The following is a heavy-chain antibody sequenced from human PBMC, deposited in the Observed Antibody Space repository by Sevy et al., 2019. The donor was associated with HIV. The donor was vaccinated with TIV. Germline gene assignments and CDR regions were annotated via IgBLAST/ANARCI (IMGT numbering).Heavy chain of an antibody. CDR3: ATSRSGYFDSSGYYIY. Sequence: GESLKISCEGSGYSFTSHWIGWVRHMPGKGLEWMGIIYPDDSETRYSPSFQGQVTFSADKSIGTAYLQWSGLKASDTAMYYCATSRSGYFDSSGYYIYWGQGTMVTVSS. CDR1: GYSFTSHW. CDR2: IYPDDSET. D-gene: IGHD3-22*01. J-gene: IGHJ4*02. V-gene: IGHV5-51*01.